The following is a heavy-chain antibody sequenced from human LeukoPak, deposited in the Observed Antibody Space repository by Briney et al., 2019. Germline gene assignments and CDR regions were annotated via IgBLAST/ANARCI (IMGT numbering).Heavy chain of an antibody. V-gene: IGHV3-48*02. D-gene: IGHD6-13*01. CDR1: GFTFSIYS. J-gene: IGHJ4*02. CDR3: ARLAAAGTGEDY. Sequence: PGGSLRLSCAASGFTFSIYSMNWVRQAPRKGLEWVSYISSSSSTIHYADSVKGRFTISRDNAKNSLYLQMNSLRDEDTAVYYCARLAAAGTGEDYWGQGTLVTVSS. CDR2: ISSSSSTI.